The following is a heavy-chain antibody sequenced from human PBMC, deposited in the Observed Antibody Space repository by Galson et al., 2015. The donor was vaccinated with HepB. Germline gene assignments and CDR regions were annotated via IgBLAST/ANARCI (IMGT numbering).Heavy chain of an antibody. CDR3: ARLPTGTVVGGGWFDP. V-gene: IGHV4-39*01. CDR2: IYYSGST. J-gene: IGHJ5*02. D-gene: IGHD1-1*01. Sequence: SETLSLTCTVSGGSISSSYYYWGWIRQPPGKGLEWIGTIYYSGSTYYYPSLKSRVTISVDTSKNQFSLKLNSVTAADTAVYYCARLPTGTVVGGGWFDPWGQGTLVTVSS. CDR1: GGSISSSYYY.